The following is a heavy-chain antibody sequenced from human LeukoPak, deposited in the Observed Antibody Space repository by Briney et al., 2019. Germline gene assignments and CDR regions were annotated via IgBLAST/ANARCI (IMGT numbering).Heavy chain of an antibody. CDR2: IKEDGSAT. Sequence: GGSLRLSCAASGFMFGDFWMTWVRQAPGKGLEWVAHIKEDGSATQSIDAVKGRFTISRDNAKNSLYLQMNTLRAEDTAVCYCVRDIGWFRFDYWGQGTLVTVSS. D-gene: IGHD6-19*01. V-gene: IGHV3-7*03. CDR1: GFMFGDFW. J-gene: IGHJ4*02. CDR3: VRDIGWFRFDY.